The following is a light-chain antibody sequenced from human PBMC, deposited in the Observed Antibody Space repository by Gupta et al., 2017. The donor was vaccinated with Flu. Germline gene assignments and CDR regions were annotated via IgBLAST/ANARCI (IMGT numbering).Light chain of an antibody. CDR3: SSYASGATWV. CDR1: SSDIGGYDY. J-gene: IGLJ3*02. Sequence: QSALTQPASVSGSPGQSITISCTGTSSDIGGYDYVSWYQQHPGKAPKLMMYDVTNRPSGVSNRFSGSKSVNTASLTISGLQTEDEADYYCSSYASGATWVFGGGTKLTVL. CDR2: DVT. V-gene: IGLV2-14*03.